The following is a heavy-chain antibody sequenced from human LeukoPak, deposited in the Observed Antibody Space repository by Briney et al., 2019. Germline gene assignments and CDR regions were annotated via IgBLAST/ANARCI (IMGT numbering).Heavy chain of an antibody. J-gene: IGHJ5*02. CDR2: INHSGST. CDR3: ARGHKIFGVVKGNWFDP. D-gene: IGHD3-3*01. Sequence: SETLSLTCAVYGGSFSGYYWSWIRQPPGKGLEWIGEINHSGSTNYNPSLKSRVTISVDTSKNQFSLKLSSVAAAGTAVYYCARGHKIFGVVKGNWFDPWGQGTLVTVSS. CDR1: GGSFSGYY. V-gene: IGHV4-34*01.